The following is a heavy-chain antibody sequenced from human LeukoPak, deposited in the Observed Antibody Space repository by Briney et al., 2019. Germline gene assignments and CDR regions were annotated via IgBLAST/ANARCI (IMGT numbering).Heavy chain of an antibody. CDR1: GFTFSSYG. D-gene: IGHD1-26*01. CDR3: AKVSRSGSYLGGFDY. Sequence: PGRSLRLSCAASGFTFSSYGMHWVRQAPGKGLEWVAVISYDGSNKYYADSVKGRFTISRDNAKNSLYLQMNSLRAEDMALYYCAKVSRSGSYLGGFDYWGQGTLVTVSS. J-gene: IGHJ4*02. CDR2: ISYDGSNK. V-gene: IGHV3-30*18.